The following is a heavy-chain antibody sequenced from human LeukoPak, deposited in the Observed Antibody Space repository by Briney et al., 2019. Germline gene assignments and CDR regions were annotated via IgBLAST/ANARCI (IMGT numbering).Heavy chain of an antibody. J-gene: IGHJ4*02. CDR3: ARDKEGTYYYDSRLFDY. V-gene: IGHV3-48*03. CDR1: GFTFSSYE. D-gene: IGHD3-22*01. Sequence: PAGGSLRLSCAASGFTFSSYEMNWVRQAPGKGLEWVSYISSSGSTIYYADSVKGRFTISRDNAKNSLYLQMNSLRAEDTAVYYCARDKEGTYYYDSRLFDYWGQGALVTVSS. CDR2: ISSSGSTI.